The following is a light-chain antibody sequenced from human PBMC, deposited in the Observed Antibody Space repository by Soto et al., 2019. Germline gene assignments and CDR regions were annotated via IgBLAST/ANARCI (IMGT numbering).Light chain of an antibody. CDR2: DTS. V-gene: IGKV3-11*01. CDR3: QQRSNWPPIT. J-gene: IGKJ5*01. CDR1: QSICTY. Sequence: EIVLTQSPGTLSLSPGEKATLSCRATQSICTYLAWYQQRPAQAPRLLIYDTSNRATGIPARFSGSGSGTDFTLTISSLEPEDFAVYYCQQRSNWPPITFGQGTRLEIK.